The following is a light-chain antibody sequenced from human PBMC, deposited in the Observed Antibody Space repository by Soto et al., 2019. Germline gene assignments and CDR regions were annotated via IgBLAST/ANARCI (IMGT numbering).Light chain of an antibody. CDR1: QSISSW. CDR2: KAS. J-gene: IGKJ1*01. V-gene: IGKV1-5*03. Sequence: DIQMTQSPSTLSASVGDRVTITCRASQSISSWLAWYQQKPGKAPKPLIYKASSLESGVPSRFSGSGSWTEFTLTISTPQPDDFATYYGQQYNSYPTFGQGTKVEIK. CDR3: QQYNSYPT.